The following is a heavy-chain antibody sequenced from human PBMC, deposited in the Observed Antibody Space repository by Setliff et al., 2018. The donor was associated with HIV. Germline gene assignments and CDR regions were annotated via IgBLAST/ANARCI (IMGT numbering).Heavy chain of an antibody. CDR3: AKSRITSQYDALDI. Sequence: PGGSLRLSCAASGFTFSSYSMNWVRQAPGKGLEWVSSISSSSSYIYYADSVKGRFTISRDNSKNTVYLQMNSLRVDDTAVYYCAKSRITSQYDALDIWGQGTMVTVSS. CDR1: GFTFSSYS. J-gene: IGHJ3*02. D-gene: IGHD2-2*01. V-gene: IGHV3-21*04. CDR2: ISSSSSYI.